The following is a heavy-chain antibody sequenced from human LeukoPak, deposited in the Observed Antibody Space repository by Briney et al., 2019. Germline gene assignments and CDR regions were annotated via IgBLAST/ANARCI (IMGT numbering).Heavy chain of an antibody. V-gene: IGHV1-69*06. CDR3: ARDRFPNYYYYYMDV. D-gene: IGHD3-10*01. CDR1: GGTFSSYA. CDR2: IIPIFGTA. Sequence: SVKVSCKASGGTFSSYAISWVRQAPGQGLEWMGGIIPIFGTANYAQKFQGRVTITADKSTSTAYMELSSLRSDDTAVYYCARDRFPNYYYYYMDVWGKGTTVTVSS. J-gene: IGHJ6*03.